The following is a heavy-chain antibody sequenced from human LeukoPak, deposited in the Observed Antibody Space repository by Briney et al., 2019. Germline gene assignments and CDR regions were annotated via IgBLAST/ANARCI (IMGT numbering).Heavy chain of an antibody. J-gene: IGHJ5*02. V-gene: IGHV3-7*01. Sequence: PGGSLRLSCVASGFSFSNYWMSWVRQAPGKGLEWVAHMKQDESKTYYVDSVKGRFTISRDNAKNSLYLQINSLRAEDTAVYYCARDASLYCSGNDCYWAFDRWGQGTLVTVSS. CDR2: MKQDESKT. D-gene: IGHD2-2*01. CDR1: GFSFSNYW. CDR3: ARDASLYCSGNDCYWAFDR.